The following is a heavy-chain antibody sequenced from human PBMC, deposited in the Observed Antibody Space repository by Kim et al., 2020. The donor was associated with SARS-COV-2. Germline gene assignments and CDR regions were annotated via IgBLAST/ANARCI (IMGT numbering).Heavy chain of an antibody. CDR1: GFTFSNYG. D-gene: IGHD3-9*01. CDR3: AKEFDLQSLSDGYFD. J-gene: IGHJ4*03. Sequence: GGSLRLSCVVSGFTFSNYGMHWVRQAPGKGLEWVAAISCDGSGTYFTDSVKGRFTISRDTSKNTLYLQMNSMRAEDTAMYFCAKEFDLQSLSDGYFD. CDR2: ISCDGSGT. V-gene: IGHV3-30*18.